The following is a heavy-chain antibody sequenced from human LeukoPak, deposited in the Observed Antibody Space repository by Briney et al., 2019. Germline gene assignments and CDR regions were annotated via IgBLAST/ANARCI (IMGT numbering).Heavy chain of an antibody. CDR3: ARDAVDTANAV. CDR1: GFTFSSYW. D-gene: IGHD5-18*01. CDR2: INSDGSST. V-gene: IGHV3-74*01. Sequence: GGSLRLSCAASGFTFSSYWIHWVRQAPGKGLVWVSRINSDGSSTSYADSVKGRFTVSRDNAKNTLYLQMNSLRAEDTAVYYCARDAVDTANAVWGQGTTVTVSS. J-gene: IGHJ6*02.